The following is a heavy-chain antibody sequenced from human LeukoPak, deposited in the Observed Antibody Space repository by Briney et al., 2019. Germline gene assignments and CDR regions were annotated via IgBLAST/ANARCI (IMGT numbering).Heavy chain of an antibody. CDR1: GFTFSDSY. Sequence: GGSLRLSCAAPGFTFSDSYMSWIRQAPGKGLEWVSYISRGGSTIYYADSVKGRFTISRDNAKNSLYLQMNNLRAEDTAVYYCARDGDRGYWGQGTLVTVSS. D-gene: IGHD3-10*01. J-gene: IGHJ4*02. CDR2: ISRGGSTI. V-gene: IGHV3-11*01. CDR3: ARDGDRGY.